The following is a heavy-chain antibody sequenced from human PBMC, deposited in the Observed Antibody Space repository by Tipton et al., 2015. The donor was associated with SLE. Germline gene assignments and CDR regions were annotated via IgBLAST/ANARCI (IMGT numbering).Heavy chain of an antibody. Sequence: TLSLTCTVSGGSISSGGYYWSWIRQHPGKGLEWIGYIYYSGSTYYNPSLKSRVTISVDTSKNQFFLRLRSVTAADTAVYYCARAGEGVFDYWGQGTLVTVSS. D-gene: IGHD3-10*01. V-gene: IGHV4-31*03. J-gene: IGHJ4*02. CDR2: IYYSGST. CDR3: ARAGEGVFDY. CDR1: GGSISSGGYY.